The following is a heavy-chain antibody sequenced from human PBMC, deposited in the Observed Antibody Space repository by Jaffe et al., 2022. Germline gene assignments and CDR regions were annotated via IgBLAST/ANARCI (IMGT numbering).Heavy chain of an antibody. CDR2: VYTSGNT. V-gene: IGHV4-61*02. CDR3: AREALSGSGYYFHLDY. CDR1: GGSISSDIYC. D-gene: IGHD3-22*01. Sequence: QVQLQESGPGLVKPSQTLSLTCTVSGGSISSDIYCWSWIRQPAGKELEWIGRVYTSGNTNYNPSLKSRVTISLDTSKNQFSLKLTSVTAADTAVYYCAREALSGSGYYFHLDYWGQGTLVTVSS. J-gene: IGHJ4*02.